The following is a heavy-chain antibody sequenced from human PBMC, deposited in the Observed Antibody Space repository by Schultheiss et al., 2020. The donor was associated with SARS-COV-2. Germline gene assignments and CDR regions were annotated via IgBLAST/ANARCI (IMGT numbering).Heavy chain of an antibody. D-gene: IGHD3-10*01. Sequence: GGSLRLSCKASGGTFSSYAISWVRQAPGQGLEWMGGIIPIFGTANYAQKFQGRVTITADESTSTAYMELSSLRSEDTAVYYCAREGDVLLWFGELTHWGQGTLVTVSS. J-gene: IGHJ4*02. CDR3: AREGDVLLWFGELTH. CDR2: IIPIFGTA. CDR1: GGTFSSYA. V-gene: IGHV1-69*01.